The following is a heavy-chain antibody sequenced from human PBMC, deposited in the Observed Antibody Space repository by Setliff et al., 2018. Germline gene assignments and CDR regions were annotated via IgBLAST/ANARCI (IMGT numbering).Heavy chain of an antibody. J-gene: IGHJ5*02. Sequence: SETLSLTCAVYGGSFSGYYWSWIRQPPGKGLEWIGEINHSGSTNYNPSLKSRVTISVDTSKNQFSLKLTSVTAAHTAIYYCARQSVRGLADNNWFDPWGQGTLVTVSS. D-gene: IGHD2-15*01. CDR3: ARQSVRGLADNNWFDP. CDR1: GGSFSGYY. CDR2: INHSGST. V-gene: IGHV4-34*01.